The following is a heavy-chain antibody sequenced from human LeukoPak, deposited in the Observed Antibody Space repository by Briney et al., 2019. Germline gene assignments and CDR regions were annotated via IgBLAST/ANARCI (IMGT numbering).Heavy chain of an antibody. CDR2: TSYDGGNK. Sequence: GGSLRLSCAASGFTFSSYGMHWVRQAPGKGLEWVAVTSYDGGNKFYADSVKGRFTISRDNSNNTLSLQMNSLRVEDTAVYYCAKGGSTVTTEDVVDYWGQGTLVTVSS. V-gene: IGHV3-30*12. J-gene: IGHJ4*02. CDR1: GFTFSSYG. D-gene: IGHD4-17*01. CDR3: AKGGSTVTTEDVVDY.